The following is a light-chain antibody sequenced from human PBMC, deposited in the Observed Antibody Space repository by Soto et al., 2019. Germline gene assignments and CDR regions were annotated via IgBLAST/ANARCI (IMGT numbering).Light chain of an antibody. Sequence: QSVLTQPPSVSGAPGQRVTISCTGTSSNLGPGYDVHWYQQLPGTAPRLLIYGNTNRPSGVPDRFSGSKSGTSASLAITWLQAEDEADYYCQSYDSRMSAWVFGGGTQLTVL. CDR3: QSYDSRMSAWV. CDR1: SSNLGPGYD. V-gene: IGLV1-40*01. J-gene: IGLJ3*02. CDR2: GNT.